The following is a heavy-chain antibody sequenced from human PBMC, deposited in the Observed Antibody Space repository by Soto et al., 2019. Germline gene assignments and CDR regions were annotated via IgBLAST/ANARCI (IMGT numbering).Heavy chain of an antibody. J-gene: IGHJ4*02. Sequence: SETLSLTCTVSGGSVSSHYWSWIRQPPGKGLEWIGFIYNSGTTYYNPSLKSRGTISVDTSENQFSLKLNSVTAADTAVYYCARGRGGSPADDYWGQGTLVTVS. CDR2: IYNSGTT. D-gene: IGHD1-26*01. V-gene: IGHV4-59*02. CDR3: ARGRGGSPADDY. CDR1: GGSVSSHY.